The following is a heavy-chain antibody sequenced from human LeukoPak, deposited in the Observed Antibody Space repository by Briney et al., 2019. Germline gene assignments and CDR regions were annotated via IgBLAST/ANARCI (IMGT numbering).Heavy chain of an antibody. J-gene: IGHJ5*02. CDR3: AREGSWISKGWFDP. D-gene: IGHD2-2*03. CDR1: GGSLSGYY. V-gene: IGHV4-34*01. CDR2: INHSGST. Sequence: NPSETLSLTCAVYGGSLSGYYWSWIRQPPGKGLEWIGEINHSGSTNYNPSLKSRVTISVDTSKNQFSLKLSSVTAADTAVYYCAREGSWISKGWFDPWGQGTLVTVSS.